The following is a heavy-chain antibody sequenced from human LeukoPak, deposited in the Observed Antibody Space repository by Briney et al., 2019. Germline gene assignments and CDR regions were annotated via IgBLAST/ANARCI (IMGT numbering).Heavy chain of an antibody. D-gene: IGHD3-3*01. CDR1: GFTFSSYW. V-gene: IGHV3-74*01. CDR2: INSDGSST. J-gene: IGHJ4*02. CDR3: ARDMSPLWSGYPGGFDY. Sequence: GGSLRLSCAASGFTFSSYWMHWVRQAPGKGLVWVSRINSDGSSTSYADSVKGRFTISRDNAKNTLYLQMNSLRVEDTAVYYCARDMSPLWSGYPGGFDYWGQGTLVTVSS.